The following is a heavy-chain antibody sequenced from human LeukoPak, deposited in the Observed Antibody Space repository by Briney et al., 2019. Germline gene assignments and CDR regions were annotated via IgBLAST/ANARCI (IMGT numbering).Heavy chain of an antibody. D-gene: IGHD3-22*01. V-gene: IGHV1-18*01. CDR2: ISAYNGNT. Sequence: GASVKVSCKASGYTFTSYGISWVRQAPGPGLEWMGWISAYNGNTNYAQKLQGRVTMTADTSTSTAYMELRSLRSDDTAVYYCARDSNYYDSSGYVDYWGQGTLVTVSS. CDR3: ARDSNYYDSSGYVDY. CDR1: GYTFTSYG. J-gene: IGHJ4*02.